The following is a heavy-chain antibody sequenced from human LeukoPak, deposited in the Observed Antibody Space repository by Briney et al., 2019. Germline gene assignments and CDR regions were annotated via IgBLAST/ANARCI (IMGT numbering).Heavy chain of an antibody. D-gene: IGHD3-3*01. J-gene: IGHJ4*02. CDR3: AGKSDYDFWSGQADY. CDR2: IYHSGST. Sequence: SQTLSLTCAVPGGSISSGGYSWSWIRQPPGKGLEWIGYIYHSGSTYYNPSLKSRVTISVDRSKNQFSLKLSSVTAADTAVYYCAGKSDYDFWSGQADYWGQGTLVTVSS. V-gene: IGHV4-30-2*01. CDR1: GGSISSGGYS.